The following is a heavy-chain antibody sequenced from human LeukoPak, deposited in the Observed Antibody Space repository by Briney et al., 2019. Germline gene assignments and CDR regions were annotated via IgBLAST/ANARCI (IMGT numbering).Heavy chain of an antibody. D-gene: IGHD3-3*01. V-gene: IGHV4-39*01. CDR2: IYYSGST. Sequence: SETLSLTCTVSGGSISSSSYYWGWIRQPPGKGLEWIGSIYYSGSTYYNPSLKSRVTIPVDTSKNQFSLKLSSVTAADTAVYYCASLSVSQRAVFWSGYYRAYYFDYWGQGTLVTVSS. CDR3: ASLSVSQRAVFWSGYYRAYYFDY. CDR1: GGSISSSSYY. J-gene: IGHJ4*02.